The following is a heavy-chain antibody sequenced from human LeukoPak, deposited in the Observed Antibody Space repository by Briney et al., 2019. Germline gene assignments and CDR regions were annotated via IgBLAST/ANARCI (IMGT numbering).Heavy chain of an antibody. D-gene: IGHD6-19*01. CDR2: IYYSGST. CDR3: ARVEGIAVAGTPYYYYYMDV. J-gene: IGHJ6*03. Sequence: PSETLSLTCTVSGGSISSYYWSWVRQPPGKGLEWIGYIYYSGSTNYNPSLKSRVTISVDTSKNQSSLELSSVTAADTAVYYCARVEGIAVAGTPYYYYYMDVWGKGTTVTVSS. V-gene: IGHV4-59*01. CDR1: GGSISSYY.